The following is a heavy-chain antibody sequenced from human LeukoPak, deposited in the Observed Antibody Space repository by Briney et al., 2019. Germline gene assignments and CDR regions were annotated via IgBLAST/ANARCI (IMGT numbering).Heavy chain of an antibody. CDR2: IYTSGST. CDR3: AREEGGYNYADLYYFDY. CDR1: ARSIISGRSS. J-gene: IGHJ4*02. D-gene: IGHD5-24*01. V-gene: IGHV4-61*02. Sequence: PSQSLSLTFTLSARSIISGRSSSSWIRQPAGKGLEWIMRIYTSGSTNYNPSLKSRVTISVDTSKNQFSLKLSSVTAADTAVYYCAREEGGYNYADLYYFDYWGQGTLVTVSS.